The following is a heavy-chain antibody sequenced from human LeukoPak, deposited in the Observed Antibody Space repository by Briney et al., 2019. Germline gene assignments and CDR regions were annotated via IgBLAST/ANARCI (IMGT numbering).Heavy chain of an antibody. V-gene: IGHV3-23*01. Sequence: GGSLRLSCAASGFTFSNYPMNWVRQAPGKGLEWVSSLSGSGERTYYIDSVKGRFTISRDNSRNTLYLQVNSLRVDDTALYYCAKGSYYDSSGSFYFDYWGQGTLVTVSS. CDR1: GFTFSNYP. D-gene: IGHD3-22*01. J-gene: IGHJ4*02. CDR3: AKGSYYDSSGSFYFDY. CDR2: LSGSGERT.